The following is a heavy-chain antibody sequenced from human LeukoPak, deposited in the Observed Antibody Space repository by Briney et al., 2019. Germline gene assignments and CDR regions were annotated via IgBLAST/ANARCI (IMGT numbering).Heavy chain of an antibody. V-gene: IGHV4-39*01. CDR2: IYYRGST. D-gene: IGHD4-17*01. CDR3: ASIYGDYPDY. J-gene: IGHJ4*02. CDR1: GGSISSSNYY. Sequence: SETLSLTCTVSGGSISSSNYYWGWIRQPPRKGLEWIGSIYYRGSTYYNPSLKSRVTISVDTSKNQFSLKVSSVTAADTAVYYCASIYGDYPDYWGQGTLVTVSS.